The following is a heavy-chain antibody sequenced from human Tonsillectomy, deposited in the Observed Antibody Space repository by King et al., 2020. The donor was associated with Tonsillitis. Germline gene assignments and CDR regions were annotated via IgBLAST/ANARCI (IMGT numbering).Heavy chain of an antibody. D-gene: IGHD1-1*01. CDR2: ISYDGSNK. V-gene: IGHV3-30*04. Sequence: VQLVESGGGVVQPGRSLRLSCAASGFTFSNYAMHWVRQAPGKGLEWVAIISYDGSNKYYADSVKGRFTISRDNSKNKMYVQMNSLGAEDTAVYYCARDLMSGDWNDPLGYFDSWGQGTLVTVSS. CDR1: GFTFSNYA. J-gene: IGHJ4*02. CDR3: ARDLMSGDWNDPLGYFDS.